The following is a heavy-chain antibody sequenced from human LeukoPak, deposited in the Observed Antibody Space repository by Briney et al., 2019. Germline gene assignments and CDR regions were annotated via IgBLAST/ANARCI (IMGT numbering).Heavy chain of an antibody. CDR3: VREKYCSGDTCYSGAIDS. CDR1: GYIFTNYG. D-gene: IGHD2-15*01. V-gene: IGHV1-18*01. CDR2: IGPYNGYT. Sequence: GASVKVSCKASGYIFTNYGISWVRQAPGQGLEWMGWIGPYNGYTNYAQKLQGRVTRTTDTSTSTAYMDLRSLRSDDTAVYYCVREKYCSGDTCYSGAIDSWGQGTLVTDSS. J-gene: IGHJ4*02.